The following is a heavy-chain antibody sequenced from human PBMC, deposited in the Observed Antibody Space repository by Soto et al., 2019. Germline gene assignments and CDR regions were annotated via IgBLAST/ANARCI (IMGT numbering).Heavy chain of an antibody. CDR3: ARQRSSSSHGEQGIYYSYYGMDV. V-gene: IGHV5-51*01. Sequence: GESLKISCKGSGYSFTSYWIGWVRQMPGKGLEWMGVIYPYDSDTRYSPPFQGQVTISADKSTTTAYLQWSSLKASDTAMYYCARQRSSSSHGEQGIYYSYYGMDVWGQGTTVTVSS. CDR1: GYSFTSYW. CDR2: IYPYDSDT. J-gene: IGHJ6*02. D-gene: IGHD2-2*01.